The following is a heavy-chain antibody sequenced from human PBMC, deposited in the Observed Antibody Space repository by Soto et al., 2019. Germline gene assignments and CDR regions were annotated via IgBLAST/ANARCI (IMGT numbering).Heavy chain of an antibody. Sequence: SETLSLTCTVSGGSISSSSYYWGWIRQPPGKGLEWIGSIYYSGSTYYNPSLKSRVTISVDTSKNQFSLKLSSVTAADTAVYYCARLVAGTNVNYFDYWGQGTLVTVSS. V-gene: IGHV4-39*01. D-gene: IGHD6-19*01. CDR3: ARLVAGTNVNYFDY. CDR2: IYYSGST. CDR1: GGSISSSSYY. J-gene: IGHJ4*02.